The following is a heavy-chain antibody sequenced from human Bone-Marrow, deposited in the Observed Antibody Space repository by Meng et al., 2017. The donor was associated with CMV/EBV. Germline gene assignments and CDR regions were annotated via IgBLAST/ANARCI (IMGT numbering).Heavy chain of an antibody. Sequence: ASVKVSCKASGYTFTGYYMHWVRQAPGQGLEWMGWINPNSGGTNYAQKFQGRVTMTRDTSISTAYLELSRLRSDDTAVYYCARDRGVTVGCFDYWGQGTLATVPS. CDR2: INPNSGGT. D-gene: IGHD1-26*01. V-gene: IGHV1-2*02. CDR3: ARDRGVTVGCFDY. J-gene: IGHJ4*02. CDR1: GYTFTGYY.